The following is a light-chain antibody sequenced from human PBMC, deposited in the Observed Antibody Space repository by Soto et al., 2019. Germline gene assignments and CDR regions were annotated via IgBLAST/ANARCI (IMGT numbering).Light chain of an antibody. CDR2: KAS. Sequence: DVQMTQSHSTLSASVGDRVTITCRASQSISTWLAWYQQEPGKAPKLLIHKASSLQSGVPSRFSGSGSGTDFTLTISSLHPDDFATYYCQQYNSYSPTFGQGTNVDIK. CDR3: QQYNSYSPT. V-gene: IGKV1-5*03. CDR1: QSISTW. J-gene: IGKJ1*01.